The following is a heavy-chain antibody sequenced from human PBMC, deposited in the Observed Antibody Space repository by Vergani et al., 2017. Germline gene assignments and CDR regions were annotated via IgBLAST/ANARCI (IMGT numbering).Heavy chain of an antibody. Sequence: VQLVESGGGVVQPGRSLRLSCAASGCTFSSYGMHWVRQAPGKGLEWVGFIRSKAYGGTTEYAASVKGRFTISRDDSKSIAYLQMNSLKTEDTAVYYCVVCSGGSCPPDAFDIWGQGTMVTVSS. CDR2: IRSKAYGGTT. CDR3: VVCSGGSCPPDAFDI. CDR1: GCTFSSYG. D-gene: IGHD2-15*01. J-gene: IGHJ3*02. V-gene: IGHV3-49*04.